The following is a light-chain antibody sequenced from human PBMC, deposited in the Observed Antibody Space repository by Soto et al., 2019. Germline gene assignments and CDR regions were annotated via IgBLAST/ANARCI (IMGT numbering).Light chain of an antibody. CDR1: QSLLHTNGYNY. CDR3: MQALQTPLT. CDR2: LNS. J-gene: IGKJ5*01. Sequence: DIMMTQSPLSLPVTPGEPASISCRSSQSLLHTNGYNYLDWYLQKPGQSPQLLISLNSNRASGVPDRFSGSGSGTDFTLKISRVETEDVGVYYCMQALQTPLTFGQGTRLEIK. V-gene: IGKV2-28*01.